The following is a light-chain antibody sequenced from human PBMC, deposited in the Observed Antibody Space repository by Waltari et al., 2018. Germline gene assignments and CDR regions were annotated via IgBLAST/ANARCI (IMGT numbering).Light chain of an antibody. CDR1: QNLLHSNGNTY. J-gene: IGKJ1*01. CDR2: KVT. Sequence: DIVMTQTPVSLPVTPGEPASISCRSSQNLLHSNGNTYLHWYLQKPGQSPRLLIYKVTNRDSGVPDRFSGSGSGTDFTLKISRVEPEDVGVYYCMQSTKDRTFGQGTKVEIK. V-gene: IGKV2D-29*02. CDR3: MQSTKDRT.